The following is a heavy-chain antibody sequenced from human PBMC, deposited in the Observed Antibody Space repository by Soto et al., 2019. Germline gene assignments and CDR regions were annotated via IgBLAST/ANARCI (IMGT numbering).Heavy chain of an antibody. Sequence: ASVKVSCKASGYTFNRYYMHWVRQAPGPGLEWMGWISPHTGGTTYAQKFQGRVTMTRDTSASTAFMELSRLGSDDTAMYYCARHISNFRYYYYAMDVWGQGTTVTVSS. V-gene: IGHV1-2*02. D-gene: IGHD6-13*01. CDR1: GYTFNRYY. CDR3: ARHISNFRYYYYAMDV. J-gene: IGHJ6*02. CDR2: ISPHTGGT.